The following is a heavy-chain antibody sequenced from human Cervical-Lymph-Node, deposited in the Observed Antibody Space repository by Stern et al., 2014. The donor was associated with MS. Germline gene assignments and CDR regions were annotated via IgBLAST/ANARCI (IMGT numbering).Heavy chain of an antibody. V-gene: IGHV2-5*02. J-gene: IGHJ3*02. CDR3: AHSPRIQLWLAFDI. CDR1: GFSLSTSGVG. Sequence: QITLKESGPTLVKPTQTLTLTCTFSGFSLSTSGVGVGWIRQPPGKALEWLALIYWAADKPHSPSLKGRLPMTKDASTNHGVLALTNMDPVDTATYYCAHSPRIQLWLAFDIWGQGTMVTASS. D-gene: IGHD5-18*01. CDR2: IYWAADK.